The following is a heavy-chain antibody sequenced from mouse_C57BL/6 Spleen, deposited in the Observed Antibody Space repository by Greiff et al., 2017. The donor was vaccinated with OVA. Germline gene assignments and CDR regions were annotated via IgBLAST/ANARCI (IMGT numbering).Heavy chain of an antibody. CDR1: GYTFTGHW. J-gene: IGHJ3*01. D-gene: IGHD1-1*01. V-gene: IGHV1-9*01. Sequence: QVQLQQSGAELMKPGASVKLSCKATGYTFTGHWIEWVKQRPGHGLEWIGEILPGSGSTNYNEKFKGKATFTADTSSNTAYMQLSSLTTEDAAIYYCARSLYDYGSSWAYWGQGTLVTVSA. CDR2: ILPGSGST. CDR3: ARSLYDYGSSWAY.